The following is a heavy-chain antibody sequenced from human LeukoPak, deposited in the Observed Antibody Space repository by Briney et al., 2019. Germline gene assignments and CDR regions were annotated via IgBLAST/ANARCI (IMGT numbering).Heavy chain of an antibody. V-gene: IGHV4-34*01. D-gene: IGHD3-3*01. Sequence: PSETLSLTCAVYGGSFSGYYWSWIRQPPGKGLEWIGEINHSGSTNYNPSLKSRVTISVDTSENQFSLKLSSVTAADTAVYYCARRKRITIFGVVMRHNWFDPWGQGTLVTVSP. CDR1: GGSFSGYY. J-gene: IGHJ5*02. CDR2: INHSGST. CDR3: ARRKRITIFGVVMRHNWFDP.